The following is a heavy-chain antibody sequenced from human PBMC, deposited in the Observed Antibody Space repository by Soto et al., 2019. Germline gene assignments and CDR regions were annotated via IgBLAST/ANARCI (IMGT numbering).Heavy chain of an antibody. CDR3: AKDLRWGPNNNWFDP. CDR1: GFTFSSYA. V-gene: IGHV3-23*01. J-gene: IGHJ5*02. D-gene: IGHD1-26*01. CDR2: ISGSGGST. Sequence: EVQLLESGGGLVQPGGSLRLSCAASGFTFSSYAMSWVRQAPGKGLEWVSAISGSGGSTYYADSVKGRFTISRDNSKNALYLQMNGLRAEDTAVYYCAKDLRWGPNNNWFDPWGQGTLVTVSS.